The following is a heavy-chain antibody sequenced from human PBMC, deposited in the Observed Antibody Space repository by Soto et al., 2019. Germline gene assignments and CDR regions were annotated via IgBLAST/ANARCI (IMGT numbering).Heavy chain of an antibody. Sequence: GGSLRLSCAASGFTFSSYAMRWVRQAPGKGLEWVSAISGSGGSTYYADSVKGRFTISXXXXXXTXYXQXXXLRAXDTAVYYCVKDHTWRGLLCFDPWGQGTLVTVSS. CDR3: VKDHTWRGLLCFDP. CDR1: GFTFSSYA. D-gene: IGHD5-12*01. J-gene: IGHJ5*02. CDR2: ISGSGGST. V-gene: IGHV3-23*01.